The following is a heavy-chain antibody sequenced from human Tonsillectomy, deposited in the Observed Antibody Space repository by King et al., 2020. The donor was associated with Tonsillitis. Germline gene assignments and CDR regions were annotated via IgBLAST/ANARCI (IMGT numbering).Heavy chain of an antibody. J-gene: IGHJ4*02. CDR3: ARYVSGSFDY. D-gene: IGHD1-26*01. CDR2: MYDSGTI. Sequence: QLQESGPGVVKPSETLSLTCTVSGGSISSSDHFWAWIRQPPGKGLEWLGYMYDSGTIFYNPSLKSRITISGGTSENRFSLKFVSVTAADTAVYFCARYVSGSFDYWGQGALVTVSS. CDR1: GGSISSSDHF. V-gene: IGHV4-39*01.